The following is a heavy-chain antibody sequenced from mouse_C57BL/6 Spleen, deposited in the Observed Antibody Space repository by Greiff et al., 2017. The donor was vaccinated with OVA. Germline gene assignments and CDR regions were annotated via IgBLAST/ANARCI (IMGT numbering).Heavy chain of an antibody. Sequence: EVQLVESGGGLVKPGGSLKLSCAASGFTFSSYAMSWVRQTPDQRLSWVATLRDGGSYTYYPDNVKGRFTISRDNAKNNLYLQMSHLKSEDTAMYYCAREDSYYFDYWGQGTTLTVSS. CDR2: LRDGGSYT. V-gene: IGHV5-4*01. J-gene: IGHJ2*01. CDR3: AREDSYYFDY. CDR1: GFTFSSYA.